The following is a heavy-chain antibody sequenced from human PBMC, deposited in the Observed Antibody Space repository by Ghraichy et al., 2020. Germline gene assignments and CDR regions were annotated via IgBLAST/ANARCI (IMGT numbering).Heavy chain of an antibody. V-gene: IGHV3-48*02. CDR2: ISGGSSTI. D-gene: IGHD1-26*01. J-gene: IGHJ4*02. CDR3: ASPYIVGGY. Sequence: GGSLRLSCAASGFTFSSYAMNWVRQAPGKGLEWVSYISGGSSTIYYADSVKGRFTISRDNAKNSLYLQMNSLRDEEPAVYYCASPYIVGGYWGQGTLVTVSS. CDR1: GFTFSSYA.